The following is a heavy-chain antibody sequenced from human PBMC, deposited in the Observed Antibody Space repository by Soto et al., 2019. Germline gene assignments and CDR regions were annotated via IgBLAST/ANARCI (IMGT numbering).Heavy chain of an antibody. CDR1: GGSFSGYY. V-gene: IGHV4-34*01. CDR2: INHSGST. J-gene: IGHJ6*03. Sequence: SETLSLTCAVYGGSFSGYYWSWIRQPPGKGLEWIGEINHSGSTNYNPSLKSRVTISVDTSKSQFSLKLSSVTAADTAIYYCARGVSNYDFWSGYSHYYYYMDVWGKGTTVTVSS. CDR3: ARGVSNYDFWSGYSHYYYYMDV. D-gene: IGHD3-3*01.